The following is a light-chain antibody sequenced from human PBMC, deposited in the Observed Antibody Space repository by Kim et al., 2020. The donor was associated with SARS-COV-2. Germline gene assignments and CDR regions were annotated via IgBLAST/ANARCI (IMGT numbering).Light chain of an antibody. V-gene: IGLV3-19*01. CDR3: NSRGSNDNVL. Sequence: SSELTQDPAVSVALGQTVRITCQGDSLRSYYVTWXQQKPGQAPLVVIYGKNNRPSGIPDRFSGSSSGDTASLTITGTQAGDEADYYCNSRGSNDNVLFGG. J-gene: IGLJ2*01. CDR2: GKN. CDR1: SLRSYY.